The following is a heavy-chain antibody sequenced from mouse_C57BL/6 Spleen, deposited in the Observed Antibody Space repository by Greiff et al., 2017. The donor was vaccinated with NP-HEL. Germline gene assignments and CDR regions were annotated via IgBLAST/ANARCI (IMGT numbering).Heavy chain of an antibody. D-gene: IGHD2-4*01. CDR1: GYTFTSYW. CDR3: ARRSILYDYFDY. CDR2: IYPGRGST. V-gene: IGHV1-55*01. Sequence: QVQLQQPGAELVKPGASVKMSCKASGYTFTSYWITWVKQRPGQGLEWIGDIYPGRGSTNYNEKFKSKATLTVDTSSSTAYMQLSSLTSEDSAVYYCARRSILYDYFDYWGQGTTLTVSS. J-gene: IGHJ2*01.